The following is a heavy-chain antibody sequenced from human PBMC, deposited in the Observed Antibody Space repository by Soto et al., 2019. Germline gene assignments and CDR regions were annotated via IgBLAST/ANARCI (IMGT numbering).Heavy chain of an antibody. D-gene: IGHD2-21*02. CDR2: VNPSGGHT. CDR3: ARGGHVVVVTAALDY. CDR1: GDTFTDYY. V-gene: IGHV1-46*01. J-gene: IGHJ4*02. Sequence: QVQLVQSGAEVKKPGASVKVSCKASGDTFTDYYIHWVRQAPGQGLEWMGTVNPSGGHTTYAQHFLGRMTXTWXXSXRTLYMELTRLTSEDTAVYYCARGGHVVVVTAALDYWGQGTLVTVSS.